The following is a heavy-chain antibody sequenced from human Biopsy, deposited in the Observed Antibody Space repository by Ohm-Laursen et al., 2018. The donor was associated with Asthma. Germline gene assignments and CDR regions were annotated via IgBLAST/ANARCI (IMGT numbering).Heavy chain of an antibody. CDR3: AKDVFPGWELRRGPDY. CDR2: ISFDGSNK. CDR1: GFAFSNYG. D-gene: IGHD1-26*01. Sequence: SLRLSCTASGFAFSNYGVHWVRQAPGKGLDWVAVISFDGSNKNYTDSVKGRFTISRDNSRNTLHLQMNSLRAEDTAVYYCAKDVFPGWELRRGPDYWGQGTLVTVSS. V-gene: IGHV3-30*18. J-gene: IGHJ4*02.